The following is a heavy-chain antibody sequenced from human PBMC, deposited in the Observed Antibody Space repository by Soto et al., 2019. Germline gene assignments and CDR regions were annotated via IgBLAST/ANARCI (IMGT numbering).Heavy chain of an antibody. D-gene: IGHD4-17*01. CDR3: ARAPPTGTKTNYDY. CDR2: ISAYNGNT. V-gene: IGHV1-18*01. CDR1: GYTFTSYG. J-gene: IGHJ4*02. Sequence: QVQLVQSGGEVKKPGGSVKVSCKASGYTFTSYGISWVRQAPGQGLEWMGWISAYNGNTNYAQELQGSVTMTIDTSTSTSYMELRSLISGDTAVYYCARAPPTGTKTNYDYWGQGTMVTVS.